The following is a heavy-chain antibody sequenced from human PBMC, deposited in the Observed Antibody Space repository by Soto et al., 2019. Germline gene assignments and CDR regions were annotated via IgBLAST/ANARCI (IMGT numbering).Heavy chain of an antibody. Sequence: QVQLVQSGVEVKKPGSSVKVSCEACGRTFSSYAISWVRQAPGQGLEWMRRIIPILGIANYTQKFQGRVTITADKSTSTVYMEVSSLRSEDTAIYYCARGLGVPLVAGTDDAFDIWGRGTMVTVSS. J-gene: IGHJ3*02. V-gene: IGHV1-69*04. CDR3: ARGLGVPLVAGTDDAFDI. D-gene: IGHD6-19*01. CDR2: IIPILGIA. CDR1: GRTFSSYA.